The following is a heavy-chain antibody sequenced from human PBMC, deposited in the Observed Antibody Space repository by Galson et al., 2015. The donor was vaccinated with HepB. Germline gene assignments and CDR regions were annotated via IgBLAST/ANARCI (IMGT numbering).Heavy chain of an antibody. Sequence: SLRLSCAASGFPFGRHWMHWVRQVPGKGLLWVSHMNTDGRDKNYADSVKGRFIISRDNSRNTLYLQMSSLRAEDTAVYYCAKDASAAGIYYYYYYYMDVWGKGTTVTVSS. D-gene: IGHD2-21*01. CDR1: GFPFGRHW. CDR3: AKDASAAGIYYYYYYYMDV. J-gene: IGHJ6*03. V-gene: IGHV3-74*01. CDR2: MNTDGRDK.